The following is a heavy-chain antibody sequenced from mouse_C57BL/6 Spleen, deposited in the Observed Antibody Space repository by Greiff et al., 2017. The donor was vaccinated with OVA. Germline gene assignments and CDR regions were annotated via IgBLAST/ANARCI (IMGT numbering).Heavy chain of an antibody. CDR3: ARGYYGSSSYWYFDV. D-gene: IGHD1-1*01. J-gene: IGHJ1*03. Sequence: EVQLQQSGPGLVKPSQSLSLTCSVTGYSITSGYYWNWIRQFPGNNLEWMGYISYDGSNNYNPSLKNRISITRDTSKNQFFLKLNSVTTEDTATYYCARGYYGSSSYWYFDVWGTGTTVTVSS. V-gene: IGHV3-6*01. CDR1: GYSITSGYY. CDR2: ISYDGSN.